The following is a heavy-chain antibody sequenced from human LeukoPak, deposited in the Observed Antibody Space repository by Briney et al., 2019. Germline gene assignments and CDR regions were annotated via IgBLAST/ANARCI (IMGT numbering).Heavy chain of an antibody. CDR2: LNPNRGKT. V-gene: IGHV1-8*01. D-gene: IGHD5-24*01. J-gene: IGHJ5*02. Sequence: ASGKFSSKASGHTFPSYDINWVRPATGQGLGWRGWLNPNRGKTGYPQKSQGRVTITRNTSISTAYMVWTSLSSEDTAVYYCARGGFRDGYNWDWFDPWGQGTLVTVSS. CDR3: ARGGFRDGYNWDWFDP. CDR1: GHTFPSYD.